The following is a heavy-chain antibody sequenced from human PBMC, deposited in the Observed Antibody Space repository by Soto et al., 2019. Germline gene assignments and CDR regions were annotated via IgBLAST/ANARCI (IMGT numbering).Heavy chain of an antibody. V-gene: IGHV4-59*01. CDR3: ASSHYPAYDYQVFEF. D-gene: IGHD5-12*01. Sequence: QVQLQESGPGLVKPSETLSLTCAVSGDSMKNYYWSWIRQPPGKGLDWIGYFYDSWTTNANPSLTSRVTISVDTSKIPFSLRLTSVTAADTAVYYCASSHYPAYDYQVFEFWGRGTMVTVSS. CDR2: FYDSWTT. CDR1: GDSMKNYY. J-gene: IGHJ3*01.